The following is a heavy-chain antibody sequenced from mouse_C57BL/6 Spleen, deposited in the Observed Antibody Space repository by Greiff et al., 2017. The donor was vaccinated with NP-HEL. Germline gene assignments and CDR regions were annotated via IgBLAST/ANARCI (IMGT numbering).Heavy chain of an antibody. V-gene: IGHV1-4*01. CDR3: ARCDYDDFYYFDY. CDR1: GYTFTSYT. CDR2: INPSSGYT. D-gene: IGHD2-4*01. J-gene: IGHJ2*01. Sequence: VQLRQSGAELARPGASVKMSCKASGYTFTSYTMHWVKQRPGQGLEWIGYINPSSGYTKYNQKFKDKATLTADKSSSTAYMQLSSLTSEDSAVYYCARCDYDDFYYFDYWGQGTTLTVSS.